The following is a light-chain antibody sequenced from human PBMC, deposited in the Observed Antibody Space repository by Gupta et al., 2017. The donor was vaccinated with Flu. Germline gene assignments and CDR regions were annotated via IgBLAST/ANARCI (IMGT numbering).Light chain of an antibody. CDR1: QSVHNY. Sequence: ETVLTQSPATLSLSPGERATLSCRASQSVHNYLAWYQQKPGQAPRLLIYDASDRATGVPARFSGSGSGTDFTLTISSLEPEDFAVYFCQHRYNWPFTFGPGTKVDFK. CDR2: DAS. V-gene: IGKV3-11*01. J-gene: IGKJ3*01. CDR3: QHRYNWPFT.